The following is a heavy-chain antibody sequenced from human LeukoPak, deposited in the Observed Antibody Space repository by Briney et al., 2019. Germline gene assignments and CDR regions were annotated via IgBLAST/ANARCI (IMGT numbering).Heavy chain of an antibody. CDR3: ARRGYCSGVNCFSNAFDI. J-gene: IGHJ3*02. CDR2: IYPGDSDT. V-gene: IGHV5-51*01. Sequence: HGESLKISCKGSGYSFTSYWIGWVRRMPGKGLEWMGIIYPGDSDTRYSPSFQGQVTISADKSISTAYLQWSRLKASDTAMYYCARRGYCSGVNCFSNAFDIWGQGTMVTVSS. D-gene: IGHD2-15*01. CDR1: GYSFTSYW.